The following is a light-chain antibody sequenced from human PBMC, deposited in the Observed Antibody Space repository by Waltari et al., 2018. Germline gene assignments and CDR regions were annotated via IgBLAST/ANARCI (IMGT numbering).Light chain of an antibody. Sequence: EIVMTQSPATLSVSPGDRATLSCRASQNIYSNLAWYQQKPGQPPRLLIYDASTRATGIPARFTGSGSGTEFTLTIRSLQSEDSAVYSCQQYNRWPPITFGQGTRLEIK. CDR3: QQYNRWPPIT. CDR2: DAS. CDR1: QNIYSN. V-gene: IGKV3D-15*01. J-gene: IGKJ5*01.